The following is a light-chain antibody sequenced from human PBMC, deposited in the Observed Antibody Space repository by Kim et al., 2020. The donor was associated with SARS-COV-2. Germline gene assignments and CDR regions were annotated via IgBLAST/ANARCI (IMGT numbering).Light chain of an antibody. CDR1: QGISNY. CDR3: QKYNSATT. CDR2: TAS. J-gene: IGKJ1*01. V-gene: IGKV1-27*01. Sequence: DIQMTQSPSSLSASVGDRVTITCRASQGISNYLAWSQQKPGKVPKVLIYTASVLQSGVPSRFSGRGSGTDFTLTISSLQPEDVATYYCQKYNSATTFGQGTKVDIK.